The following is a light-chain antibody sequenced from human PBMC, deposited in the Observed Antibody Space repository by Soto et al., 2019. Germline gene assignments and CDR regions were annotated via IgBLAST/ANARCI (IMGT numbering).Light chain of an antibody. J-gene: IGKJ1*01. Sequence: DIQMTQSPSTLSASVGDRVTITCRASKSISSWLAWYQQIPGKAPKLLIYKASSLQSGVPSRFSGSGSETEFTLTITGLQPDDFATYYCHQYSRFPLTFGQGTKVENK. CDR1: KSISSW. CDR2: KAS. V-gene: IGKV1-5*03. CDR3: HQYSRFPLT.